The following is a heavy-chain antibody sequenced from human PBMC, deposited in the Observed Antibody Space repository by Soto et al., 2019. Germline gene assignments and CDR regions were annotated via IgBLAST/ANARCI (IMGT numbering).Heavy chain of an antibody. J-gene: IGHJ5*02. CDR2: IYYSGST. CDR3: ARLTGYISGKRWLDP. CDR1: GGSISSGSYF. V-gene: IGHV4-39*01. D-gene: IGHD5-18*01. Sequence: PSETLSLTCTVSGGSISSGSYFWGWIRQPPGKGLEWIGSIYYSGSTSYNPSLRSRVTMSVDTSKNQFSLKLSSVSAADTAVYYCARLTGYISGKRWLDPCGQGTLVTVAS.